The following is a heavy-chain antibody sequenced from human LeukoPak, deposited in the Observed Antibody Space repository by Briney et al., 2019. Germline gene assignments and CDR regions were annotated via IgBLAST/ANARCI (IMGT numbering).Heavy chain of an antibody. Sequence: GGSLRLSCAGSGFTFSSSWMSWVRQAPGKGLEWVGNIKEDGSEKYYVDSVKGRFTISRDNAKNSLYLQMNSLRAEDTAVYYCARLESRIAAAVDYWGQGTLVTVSS. J-gene: IGHJ4*02. V-gene: IGHV3-7*01. D-gene: IGHD6-13*01. CDR1: GFTFSSSW. CDR2: IKEDGSEK. CDR3: ARLESRIAAAVDY.